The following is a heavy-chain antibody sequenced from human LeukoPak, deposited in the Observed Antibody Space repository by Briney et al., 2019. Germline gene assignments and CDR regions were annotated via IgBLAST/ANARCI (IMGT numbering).Heavy chain of an antibody. Sequence: PSETLSLTCAVSGGSISSSNWWSWVRPPPGKGLEWIGEIYHSGSTNYNPSLKSRVTISVDKSKNQFSLKLSSVTAADTAVYYCARDRGYSSGWYEHDYWGQGTLVTVSS. CDR2: IYHSGST. V-gene: IGHV4-4*02. CDR1: GGSISSSNW. CDR3: ARDRGYSSGWYEHDY. J-gene: IGHJ4*02. D-gene: IGHD6-19*01.